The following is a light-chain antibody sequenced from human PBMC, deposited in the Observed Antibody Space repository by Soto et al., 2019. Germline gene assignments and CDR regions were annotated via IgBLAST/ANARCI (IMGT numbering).Light chain of an antibody. CDR2: EVS. Sequence: QSVLTQPASASGSPGQSITISRTGTSSDVGGYNYVSWYQQHPGKAPKLMIYEVSNRPSGVSNRFSGSKSGNTASLTISGLQAEDEADYYCSSYTSRSPKVFGTGTKVAVL. V-gene: IGLV2-14*01. CDR3: SSYTSRSPKV. CDR1: SSDVGGYNY. J-gene: IGLJ1*01.